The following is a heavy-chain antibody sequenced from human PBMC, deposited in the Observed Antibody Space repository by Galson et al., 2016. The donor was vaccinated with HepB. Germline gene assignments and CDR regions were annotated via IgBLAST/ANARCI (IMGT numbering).Heavy chain of an antibody. Sequence: SVKVSCKASGYTFTTYNIHWVRLAPGQGLEWMGIINPSGGSPNYAQKFQGRVTLTSDTPTSTVYKQLGSLRSDDTAVYYCTRGDGFWAGWTYWGQGTLVTVSS. CDR1: GYTFTTYN. D-gene: IGHD3/OR15-3a*01. J-gene: IGHJ4*02. V-gene: IGHV1-46*03. CDR3: TRGDGFWAGWTY. CDR2: INPSGGSP.